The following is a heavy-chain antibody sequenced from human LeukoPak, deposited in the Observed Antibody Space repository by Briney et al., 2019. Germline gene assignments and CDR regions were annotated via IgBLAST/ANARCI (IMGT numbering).Heavy chain of an antibody. J-gene: IGHJ4*02. CDR3: ATDCTFGGVIVD. D-gene: IGHD3-16*02. Sequence: GGSLRLSCAASGFIFDDYAMHWVRQAPGKGLEWVSGISWNSGTIGYADSVKGRFTISRDNAKTSLYLQMNSLRAEDTALYYCATDCTFGGVIVDWGQGTLVTVS. CDR2: ISWNSGTI. V-gene: IGHV3-9*01. CDR1: GFIFDDYA.